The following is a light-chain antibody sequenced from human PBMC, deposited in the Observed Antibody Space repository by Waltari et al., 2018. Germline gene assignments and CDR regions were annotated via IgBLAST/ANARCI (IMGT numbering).Light chain of an antibody. Sequence: QSALTQPASVSGSPGQSITISCTGTSSDIGDYNYVSWYQQHPGKAPKLMIYDVSKRPSGVSSRFSASKSGNTASLTISGLQAEDEADYYCSSYTSSNTLIFGGGTKLTVL. CDR2: DVS. V-gene: IGLV2-14*01. J-gene: IGLJ2*01. CDR3: SSYTSSNTLI. CDR1: SSDIGDYNY.